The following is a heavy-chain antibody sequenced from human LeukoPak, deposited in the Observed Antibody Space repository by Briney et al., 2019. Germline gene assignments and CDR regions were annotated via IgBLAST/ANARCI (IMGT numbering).Heavy chain of an antibody. J-gene: IGHJ6*02. CDR2: INHSGST. Sequence: SETLSLTCAVYGGSFSDYYWSWIRQPPGKGLEWIGEINHSGSTNYNPSLKSRVTISVDTSKNQFSLKLSSVTAADTAVYYCARAPRKRIAAAGTVYYGMDVWGQGTTVTVSS. CDR1: GGSFSDYY. D-gene: IGHD6-13*01. V-gene: IGHV4-34*01. CDR3: ARAPRKRIAAAGTVYYGMDV.